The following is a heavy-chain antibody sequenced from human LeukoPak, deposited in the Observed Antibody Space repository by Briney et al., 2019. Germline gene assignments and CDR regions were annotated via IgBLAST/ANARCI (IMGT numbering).Heavy chain of an antibody. CDR1: GGSISSHY. Sequence: SGTLSLTCTVSGGSISSHYWSWIRQPPGKGLEWIGYIYYSGSTNYNPSLKSRVAISVDTSKNQFSLKLSSVTAADTAVYYCARQELLPPYYYMDVWGKGTTVTVSS. J-gene: IGHJ6*03. V-gene: IGHV4-59*11. CDR3: ARQELLPPYYYMDV. D-gene: IGHD1-26*01. CDR2: IYYSGST.